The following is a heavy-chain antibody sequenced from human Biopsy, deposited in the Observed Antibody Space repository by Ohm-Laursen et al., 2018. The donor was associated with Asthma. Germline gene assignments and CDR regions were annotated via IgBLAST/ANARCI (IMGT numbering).Heavy chain of an antibody. D-gene: IGHD3-10*01. J-gene: IGHJ4*02. CDR1: GFSLSTSGMC. Sequence: TQTLTLTSTSSGFSLSTSGMCVSWIRQPPGKALEWLALIDWDDDKYYSTSLKTRLTISKDTSKNQVVLTMTNMDPVDTATYYCARTIVVRGKYYFDYWGQGTLVTVSS. CDR2: IDWDDDK. V-gene: IGHV2-70*01. CDR3: ARTIVVRGKYYFDY.